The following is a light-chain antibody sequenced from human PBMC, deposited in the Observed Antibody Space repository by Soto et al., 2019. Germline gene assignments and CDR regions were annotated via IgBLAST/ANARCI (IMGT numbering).Light chain of an antibody. Sequence: EIVLTQSPGTLSLSPGERVTLSCRASQSIVNNHLAWYQQKPGQAPRLLIYGTSNRATGIPDRFSGSGSGTDFTPTFSRLVHEDFVVYYWEYDGTSITFGGGTKVEIK. CDR2: GTS. V-gene: IGKV3-20*01. CDR1: QSIVNNH. J-gene: IGKJ4*01. CDR3: EYDGTSIT.